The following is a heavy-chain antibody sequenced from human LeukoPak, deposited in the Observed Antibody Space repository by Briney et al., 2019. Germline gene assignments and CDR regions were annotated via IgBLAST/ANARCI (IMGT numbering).Heavy chain of an antibody. CDR3: ARDCSGGSCYDY. V-gene: IGHV1-69*04. CDR1: GGTFSSYA. J-gene: IGHJ4*02. CDR2: IIPILGIA. Sequence: SVKVSCKASGGTFSSYAISWVRQAPGQGLDWMGRIIPILGIANYAQKSQGRVTITADKSTSTAYMELSSLRSEDTAVYYCARDCSGGSCYDYWGQGTLVTVSS. D-gene: IGHD2-15*01.